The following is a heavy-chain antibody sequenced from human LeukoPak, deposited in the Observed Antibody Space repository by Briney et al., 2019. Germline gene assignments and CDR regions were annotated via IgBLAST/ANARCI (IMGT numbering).Heavy chain of an antibody. CDR3: ARDYSSGWFGKGAY. CDR1: GFTFRSYT. V-gene: IGHV3-21*06. Sequence: GGSLRLFCSGSGFTFRSYTMTWVRQAPGKGLEWDSSIDGDGTLKYYADSLKGRFTISRDNANNSVYLQMNSLTADDSGLYFSARDYSSGWFGKGAYWGQGTRVLVSS. J-gene: IGHJ4*02. D-gene: IGHD6-19*01. CDR2: IDGDGTLK.